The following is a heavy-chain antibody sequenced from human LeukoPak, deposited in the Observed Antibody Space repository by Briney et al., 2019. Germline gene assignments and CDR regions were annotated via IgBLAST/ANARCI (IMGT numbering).Heavy chain of an antibody. Sequence: ASVKVSCKASGGTFSSYAISWVRQAPGQGLKWMGRIIPILGIANYAQKFQGRVTITADKSTSTAYMELSSLRSEDTAVYYCARAPVVITSPFDYWGQGTLVTVSS. J-gene: IGHJ4*02. CDR1: GGTFSSYA. CDR2: IIPILGIA. CDR3: ARAPVVITSPFDY. V-gene: IGHV1-69*04. D-gene: IGHD3-22*01.